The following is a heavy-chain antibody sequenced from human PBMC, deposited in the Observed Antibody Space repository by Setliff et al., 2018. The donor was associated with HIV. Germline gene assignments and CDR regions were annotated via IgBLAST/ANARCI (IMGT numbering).Heavy chain of an antibody. J-gene: IGHJ4*02. CDR1: GGSISSSSYY. CDR2: IYYSGST. CDR3: ASQSYDYVWGSYRYTSLDY. V-gene: IGHV4-39*01. Sequence: SETLSLTCTVSGGSISSSSYYWGWIRQPPGKGLEWIGSIYYSGSTYYNPSLKSRVTISVDTSKNQFSLKLSSVTAADTAVYYCASQSYDYVWGSYRYTSLDYWGQGTLVTVSS. D-gene: IGHD3-16*02.